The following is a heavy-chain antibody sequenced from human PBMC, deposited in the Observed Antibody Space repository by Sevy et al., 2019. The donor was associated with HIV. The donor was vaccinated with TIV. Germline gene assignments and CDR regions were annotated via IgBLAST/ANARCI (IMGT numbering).Heavy chain of an antibody. D-gene: IGHD1-26*01. CDR3: ARYWWALLHNSLDY. CDR2: TYYRSKWYN. V-gene: IGHV6-1*01. J-gene: IGHJ4*02. CDR1: GDSVSSNSAA. Sequence: SQTLSLTCAISGDSVSSNSAAWNWIRQSPSRGLEWLGRTYYRSKWYNDYAVSVKSRITINPDTSKNQFSLQLNSVTPENTAVYYTARYWWALLHNSLDYWGQGTLVTVSS.